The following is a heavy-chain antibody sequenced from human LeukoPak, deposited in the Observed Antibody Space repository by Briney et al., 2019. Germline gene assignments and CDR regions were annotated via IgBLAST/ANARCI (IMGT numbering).Heavy chain of an antibody. CDR2: IYYSGST. Sequence: SETLSLTCTVSGGSISSSSYYWGWIRQPPGKGLEWIGSIYYSGSTYYNPSLKSRVTISVDTSKNQFSLKLSSVTAADTAVYYCASQTEVYGLQDYWGQGTLVTVSS. CDR1: GGSISSSSYY. J-gene: IGHJ4*02. CDR3: ASQTEVYGLQDY. D-gene: IGHD5-18*01. V-gene: IGHV4-39*01.